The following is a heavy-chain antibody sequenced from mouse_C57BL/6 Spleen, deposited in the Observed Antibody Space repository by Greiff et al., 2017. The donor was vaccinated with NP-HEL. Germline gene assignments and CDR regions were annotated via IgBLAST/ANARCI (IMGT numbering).Heavy chain of an antibody. V-gene: IGHV1-22*01. D-gene: IGHD1-1*01. J-gene: IGHJ2*01. CDR3: ARDYGSSRGYFDY. CDR1: GYTFTDYN. Sequence: EVQLQQSGPELVKPGASVKMSCKASGYTFTDYNMNWVKQSHGKSLEWIGYINPNNGGTSYNQKFKGKATLTVNKSSSTAYMELRSLTSEDSAVYYCARDYGSSRGYFDYWGQGTTLTVSS. CDR2: INPNNGGT.